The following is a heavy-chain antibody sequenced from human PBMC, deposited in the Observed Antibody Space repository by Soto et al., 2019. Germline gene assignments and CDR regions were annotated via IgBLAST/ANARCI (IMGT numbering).Heavy chain of an antibody. CDR2: INAGNGDT. CDR1: WDTLTSYA. V-gene: IGHV1-3*01. CDR3: ARAGGAIRLLDY. D-gene: IGHD1-26*01. Sequence: GASVKASCKASWDTLTSYAIRSVRQAPGQRLEWMGWINAGNGDTKYSQKFRGRVTITRDTSASTAYRELSSLRSEDTSIYYCARAGGAIRLLDYWGRGTLVTVSS. J-gene: IGHJ4*01.